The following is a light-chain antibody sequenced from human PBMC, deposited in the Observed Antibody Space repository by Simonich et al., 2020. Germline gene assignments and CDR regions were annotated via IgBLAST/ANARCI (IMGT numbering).Light chain of an antibody. CDR1: QIVLDSSNIKNY. Sequence: DIVMTQSPDSLAVSLGERATINCKSSQIVLDSSNIKNYLAWYQQNPGQPPKLLIYWASTREAGVPDRFSGSGSGTDFTLTISSLQAEDVAVYYCQQYYGTPPITFGPGTKVDIK. CDR2: WAS. CDR3: QQYYGTPPIT. V-gene: IGKV4-1*01. J-gene: IGKJ3*01.